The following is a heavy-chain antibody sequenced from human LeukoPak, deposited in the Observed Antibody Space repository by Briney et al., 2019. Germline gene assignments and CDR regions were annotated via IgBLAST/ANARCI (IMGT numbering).Heavy chain of an antibody. CDR1: GYTFSRYD. J-gene: IGHJ4*02. D-gene: IGHD4-17*01. Sequence: ASVKVSCKASGYTFSRYDISWVRQAPGQGLEWMGRISVYNENTNYAQKFQGRVTLTRDTSTSTVYMELSSLRSEDTAVYYCARDQRSLDYWGQGTLVTVSS. V-gene: IGHV1-18*01. CDR2: ISVYNENT. CDR3: ARDQRSLDY.